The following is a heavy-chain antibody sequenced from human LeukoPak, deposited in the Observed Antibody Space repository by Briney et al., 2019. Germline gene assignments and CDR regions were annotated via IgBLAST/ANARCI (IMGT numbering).Heavy chain of an antibody. CDR1: GYTFTGYY. D-gene: IGHD2-15*01. CDR2: INPNSGGT. V-gene: IGHV1-2*02. Sequence: ASVKVSCKASGYTFTGYYMHWVRQAPGQGLEWMGWINPNSGGTNYAQKFQGRVTMTRDTSISTAYMELSRLRSDDTAMYYCARVRTSRPIVVVVAAAFDPWGQGTLVTVSS. CDR3: ARVRTSRPIVVVVAAAFDP. J-gene: IGHJ5*02.